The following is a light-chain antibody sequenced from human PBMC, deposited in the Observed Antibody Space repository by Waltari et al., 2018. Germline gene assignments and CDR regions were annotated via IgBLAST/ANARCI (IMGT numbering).Light chain of an antibody. CDR2: EVS. Sequence: QSALTQPASVSGSPGQSITISCTGSSSDVGVYNYVSSYQQHPGKAPKLLIYEVSYRPSGVSYRFSGSKSGNTASLTISGLQAEDEADYYCSSYTTSSTRVVFGGGTTVTVL. V-gene: IGLV2-14*01. CDR1: SSDVGVYNY. J-gene: IGLJ2*01. CDR3: SSYTTSSTRVV.